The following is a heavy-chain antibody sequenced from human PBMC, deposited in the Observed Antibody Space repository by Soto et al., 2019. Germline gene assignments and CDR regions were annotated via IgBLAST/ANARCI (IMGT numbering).Heavy chain of an antibody. CDR3: ARSPPRVERNNYAGGWFDP. CDR2: MNPNSGNN. J-gene: IGHJ5*02. V-gene: IGHV1-8*01. CDR1: GYTFTSYD. D-gene: IGHD4-4*01. Sequence: QVQLVQSGAEVKKPGASVKVSCKASGYTFTSYDINWVRQATGQGLEWLGWMNPNSGNNGYPQKFQGIVTMTRNTSISTAYMELSSLRFEDTAVYYCARSPPRVERNNYAGGWFDPWGQGPLVTVSS.